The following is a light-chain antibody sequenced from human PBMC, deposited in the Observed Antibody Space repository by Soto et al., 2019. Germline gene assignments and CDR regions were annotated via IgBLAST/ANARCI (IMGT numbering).Light chain of an antibody. CDR2: EVN. CDR1: ISNVGSYNL. Sequence: QSVLTQPASVSGSPGQSVTIYCTGTISNVGSYNLVSWYQQHPGKAPKLIIYEVNKRPSGVSNRFSCCKSGNTASLTISGLETEDDADYYCDSYEGGRVFGGGTKLTVL. CDR3: DSYEGGRV. J-gene: IGLJ3*02. V-gene: IGLV2-23*02.